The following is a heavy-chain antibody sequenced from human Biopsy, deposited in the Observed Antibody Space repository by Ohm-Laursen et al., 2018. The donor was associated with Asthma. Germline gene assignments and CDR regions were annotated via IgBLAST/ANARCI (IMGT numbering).Heavy chain of an antibody. Sequence: SLRLSCAASGFMFRSFGMHWVRQAPGKGLEWVAVISYDGFNKDYGDSVKGRFTISRDNSKNTLYLQINSLRTEDTAVYYCAKRRGYSGHDNDYWGQGTLVIVSS. CDR1: GFMFRSFG. D-gene: IGHD5-12*01. V-gene: IGHV3-30*18. CDR2: ISYDGFNK. J-gene: IGHJ4*02. CDR3: AKRRGYSGHDNDY.